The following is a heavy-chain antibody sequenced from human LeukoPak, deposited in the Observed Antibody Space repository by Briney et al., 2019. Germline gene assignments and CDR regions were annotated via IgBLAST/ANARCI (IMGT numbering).Heavy chain of an antibody. CDR2: ISATDSRP. D-gene: IGHD5-18*01. V-gene: IGHV3-23*01. Sequence: PGVSLRLSCAASGFTFSIYAMSWVRQAPGKGLEWVSAISATDSRPYYADSVKGRFTISRDNSKSTLYLQLNGLRGEDTAIYYCAKDLSYGFDYWGQGTLVTVSS. CDR1: GFTFSIYA. CDR3: AKDLSYGFDY. J-gene: IGHJ4*02.